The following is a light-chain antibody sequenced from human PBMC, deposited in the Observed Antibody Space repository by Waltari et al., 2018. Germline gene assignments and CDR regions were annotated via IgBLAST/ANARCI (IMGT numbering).Light chain of an antibody. CDR3: QQYNSYSLLT. CDR1: QNINKW. CDR2: KAA. Sequence: DIQMTQSPSTLSASVGDRFTITCRASQNINKWLAWYQQKPGKAPKLLIYKAATLESGVPSRFSGSGSGTEVTLTISSLQPDDFATYYCQQYNSYSLLTFGGGTKVEIK. J-gene: IGKJ4*01. V-gene: IGKV1-5*03.